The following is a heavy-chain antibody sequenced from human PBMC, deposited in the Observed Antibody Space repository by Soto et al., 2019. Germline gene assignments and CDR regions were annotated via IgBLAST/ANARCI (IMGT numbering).Heavy chain of an antibody. J-gene: IGHJ4*02. CDR1: GDMLGSYY. CDR2: IRPSGGRT. V-gene: IGHV1-46*03. D-gene: IGHD2-21*02. CDR3: ARGGHIAVVTAGFAS. Sequence: EEVSSKASGDMLGSYYLHCVRQAHGQGLEWRGIIRPSGGRTRYAHKFHARGTMTIDSPTIVGVMKLTSLRSADTAVYYCARGGHIAVVTAGFASWGQGTRVTV.